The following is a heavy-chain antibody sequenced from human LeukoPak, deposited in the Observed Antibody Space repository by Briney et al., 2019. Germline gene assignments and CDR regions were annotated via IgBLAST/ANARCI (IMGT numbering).Heavy chain of an antibody. CDR2: INSDGINT. Sequence: GGSLRLSCAASGFTFDDYAMHWVRQAPGKGLVWVSRINSDGINTSYADSVKGRFTISRDNAKNTLNLQMNSLKSEDTAVYYCTRAIGGGRDPDFDYWGQGTLVTVSS. V-gene: IGHV3-74*01. CDR1: GFTFDDYA. D-gene: IGHD2-15*01. J-gene: IGHJ4*02. CDR3: TRAIGGGRDPDFDY.